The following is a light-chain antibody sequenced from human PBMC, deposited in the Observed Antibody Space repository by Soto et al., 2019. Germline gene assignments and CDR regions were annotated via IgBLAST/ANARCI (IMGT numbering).Light chain of an antibody. J-gene: IGKJ3*01. CDR3: QKYNNGPLS. CDR1: QSVSSN. Sequence: ETVLTQSPATLSASPGERATLSCRASQSVSSNLAWYLQKPGQAPRLLIYGPSTRATGIPARFSGSGSGTEFPLSIDCLHSEDFAVYNCQKYNNGPLSFGPGTKVVIK. V-gene: IGKV3-15*01. CDR2: GPS.